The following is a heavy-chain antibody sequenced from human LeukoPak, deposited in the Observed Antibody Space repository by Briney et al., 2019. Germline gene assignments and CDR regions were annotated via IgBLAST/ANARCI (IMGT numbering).Heavy chain of an antibody. CDR3: ANNNHYNSNWYGLDWFDP. Sequence: SETLSLTCTVSGGSISSSNYYWGWIRQPPGKGLEWIGNIYYSGSTYYNPSLKSRVTISVDTSKNQFSLKLSSVTAADTAVYYCANNNHYNSNWYGLDWFDPWGQGTLVTVSS. CDR2: IYYSGST. J-gene: IGHJ5*02. CDR1: GGSISSSNYY. V-gene: IGHV4-39*01. D-gene: IGHD6-13*01.